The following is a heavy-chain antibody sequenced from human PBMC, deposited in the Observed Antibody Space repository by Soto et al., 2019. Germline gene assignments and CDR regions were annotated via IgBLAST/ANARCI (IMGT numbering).Heavy chain of an antibody. Sequence: GGSLRLSCEASGFTFSTYWMRWVRQAPGKGLIWVSHIDRDGSTTTYADSVRGRFTISRDNAKNALFLQMNSLRAEDTAIYYCARSGPLYGSGSFSPTFYGMDVWGQGTTVTVSS. D-gene: IGHD3-10*01. V-gene: IGHV3-74*01. J-gene: IGHJ6*01. CDR3: ARSGPLYGSGSFSPTFYGMDV. CDR1: GFTFSTYW. CDR2: IDRDGSTT.